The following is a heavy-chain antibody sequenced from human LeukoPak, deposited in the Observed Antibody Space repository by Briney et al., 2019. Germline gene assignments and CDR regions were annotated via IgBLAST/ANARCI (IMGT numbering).Heavy chain of an antibody. D-gene: IGHD3-10*01. Sequence: GGSLRLSCAASGFTFSSYGMSWVRQAPGRGLEWVSAISGSGGSTYYADSVKGRVTISRDNSKNTLYLQMNSLRAEDTAVYYCAKDLVYYYGSGSYRYFDYWGQGTLVTVSS. V-gene: IGHV3-23*01. CDR2: ISGSGGST. CDR3: AKDLVYYYGSGSYRYFDY. J-gene: IGHJ4*02. CDR1: GFTFSSYG.